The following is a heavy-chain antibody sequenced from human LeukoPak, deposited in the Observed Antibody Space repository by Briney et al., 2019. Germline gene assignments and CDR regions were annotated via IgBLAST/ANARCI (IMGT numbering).Heavy chain of an antibody. CDR1: GGSFSGYY. CDR2: INHSGST. CDR3: ARRTYYDSSGYYLDAFDI. J-gene: IGHJ3*02. D-gene: IGHD3-22*01. Sequence: PSETLSLTCAVYGGSFSGYYWSWIRQPPGKGLEWIGEINHSGSTNYNPSLKSRVTISVDTSKNQFSLKLSSVTAADTAVYHCARRTYYDSSGYYLDAFDIWGQGTMVTVSS. V-gene: IGHV4-34*01.